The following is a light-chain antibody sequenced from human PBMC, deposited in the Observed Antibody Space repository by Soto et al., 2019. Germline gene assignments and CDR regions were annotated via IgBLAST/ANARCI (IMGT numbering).Light chain of an antibody. J-gene: IGKJ5*01. CDR1: QSVSSY. Sequence: EIVLTQSPATLSLSPGERATLSCRASQSVSSYLAWYQQKPGQAPRLLIYDASNRATGIPARFSGSGSGTDFTLTISSLEPEDFAVYYCQHRSNWPRATFGQGTRLEIK. CDR2: DAS. V-gene: IGKV3-11*01. CDR3: QHRSNWPRAT.